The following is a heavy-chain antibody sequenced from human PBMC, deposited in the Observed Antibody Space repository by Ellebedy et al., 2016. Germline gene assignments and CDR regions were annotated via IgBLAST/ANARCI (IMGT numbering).Heavy chain of an antibody. CDR3: AKAHPRSITIFGVEIDY. J-gene: IGHJ4*02. CDR2: ISSDGSNK. D-gene: IGHD3-3*01. V-gene: IGHV3-30*18. Sequence: GESLKISCAASGFTFSSYGMHWVRQAPGKGLEWVALISSDGSNKYYADSVKGRFTISRDNSKNTLYVQMNSLRAEDTAVYYCAKAHPRSITIFGVEIDYWGQGTLVTVSS. CDR1: GFTFSSYG.